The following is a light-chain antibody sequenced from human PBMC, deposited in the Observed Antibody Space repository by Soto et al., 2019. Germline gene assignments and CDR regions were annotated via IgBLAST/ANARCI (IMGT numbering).Light chain of an antibody. J-gene: IGKJ5*01. CDR2: GAS. CDR3: QQYNNWPLT. V-gene: IGKV3-15*01. Sequence: EIVMTQSPATLSVSPGEGATLSCRASQSVSSDLAWYQQKPGQAPRLLIYGASTRATGVPARFSGSGSGTEFTLTISSLQSEDFAIYYCQQYNNWPLTFGQGTRLEIK. CDR1: QSVSSD.